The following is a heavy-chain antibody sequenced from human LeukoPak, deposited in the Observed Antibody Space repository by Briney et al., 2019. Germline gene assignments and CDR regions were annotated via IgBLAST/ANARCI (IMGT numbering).Heavy chain of an antibody. CDR3: ARVPSLGYCSGGSCYRFDH. D-gene: IGHD2-15*01. CDR1: GYTFASYD. V-gene: IGHV1-8*01. Sequence: ASVTVSCKASGYTFASYDINWVRQAPGQGLEWMGWMNHDSTNTGYAQKFQGRVTMTRDTSMSTAYMELSSLTSEDTAVYYCARVPSLGYCSGGSCYRFDHWGQGTLVAVSS. CDR2: MNHDSTNT. J-gene: IGHJ4*02.